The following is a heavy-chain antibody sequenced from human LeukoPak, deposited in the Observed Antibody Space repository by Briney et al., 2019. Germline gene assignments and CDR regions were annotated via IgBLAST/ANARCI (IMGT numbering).Heavy chain of an antibody. D-gene: IGHD5-18*01. V-gene: IGHV1-18*01. J-gene: IGHJ4*02. CDR1: GYTFTSYG. CDR3: ARANSIQLWLLTNY. CDR2: ISAYNGNT. Sequence: ASVKVSCKASGYTFTSYGISWVRQAPGQGLEWMGWISAYNGNTNYAQKLQGRVTTTTDTSTSTAYMELRSLRSDDTAVYYCARANSIQLWLLTNYWGQGTLVTVSS.